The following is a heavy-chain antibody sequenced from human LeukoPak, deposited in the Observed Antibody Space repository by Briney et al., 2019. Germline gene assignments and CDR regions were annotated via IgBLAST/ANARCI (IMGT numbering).Heavy chain of an antibody. D-gene: IGHD6-13*01. Sequence: PSETLSLTCTVSGGSISSYYWSWIRQPPGKGLEWIGYIYYSGSTNYNPSLKSRVTISVDTSKNQFSLKLSSVTAADTAVYYCAGGLSWYQNAFDIWGQGTMVTVSS. CDR2: IYYSGST. V-gene: IGHV4-59*12. CDR3: AGGLSWYQNAFDI. J-gene: IGHJ3*02. CDR1: GGSISSYY.